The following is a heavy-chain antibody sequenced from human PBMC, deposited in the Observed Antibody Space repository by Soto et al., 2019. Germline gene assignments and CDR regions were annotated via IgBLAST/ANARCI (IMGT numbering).Heavy chain of an antibody. D-gene: IGHD2-2*01. CDR1: GYTFTSYG. CDR3: ARSSLHPPSYAFDI. Sequence: ASVKVSCKASGYTFTSYGISWVRQAPGQGLEWMGWISAYNGNTNYAQKLQGRVTMTTDTSTSTAYMELRSLRSDDTAVYYCARSSLHPPSYAFDIWGQGTMVTVSS. CDR2: ISAYNGNT. V-gene: IGHV1-18*01. J-gene: IGHJ3*02.